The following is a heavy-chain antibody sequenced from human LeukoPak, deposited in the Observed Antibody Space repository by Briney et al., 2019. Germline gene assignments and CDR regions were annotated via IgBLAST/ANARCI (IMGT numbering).Heavy chain of an antibody. CDR3: TRGGPYGGNSAFDY. CDR2: SRNKTDGYTT. J-gene: IGHJ4*02. D-gene: IGHD4-23*01. V-gene: IGHV3-72*01. CDR1: GFTLSDHY. Sequence: GGSLRLSCAASGFTLSDHYMDWVRQAPGKGLEWVGRSRNKTDGYTTVYAASVKGRFTISRDDSKSSLYLQMSYLKSEDTAVYYCTRGGPYGGNSAFDYWGQGTLVTVSS.